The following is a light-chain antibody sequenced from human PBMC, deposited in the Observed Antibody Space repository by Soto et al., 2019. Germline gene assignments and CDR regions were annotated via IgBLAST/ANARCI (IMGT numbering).Light chain of an antibody. CDR3: SSYKSSSTLP. Sequence: QSALTQPASVSGSPGQSITISCTGTSSDVGGYNYVSWYQQHPGKAPKLMIYEVSNRPSGVSNRFSGSKSGNTASLTISGLQAEDEADYYCSSYKSSSTLPFGTGTKVTVL. CDR1: SSDVGGYNY. J-gene: IGLJ1*01. CDR2: EVS. V-gene: IGLV2-14*01.